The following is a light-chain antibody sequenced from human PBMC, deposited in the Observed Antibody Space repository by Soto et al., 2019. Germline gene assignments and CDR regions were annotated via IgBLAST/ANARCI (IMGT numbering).Light chain of an antibody. CDR1: QRVLYSSNNKNY. Sequence: DIVMTQSPDSLAVSLGERATINCKSSQRVLYSSNNKNYLAWYQQKPGQPPKLLIYWASTRESGVTDRFSGSGSGTDFTLTSSRLQAEDVAVYYCQPYYSTPRTFGHGTKVEIK. CDR2: WAS. J-gene: IGKJ1*01. CDR3: QPYYSTPRT. V-gene: IGKV4-1*01.